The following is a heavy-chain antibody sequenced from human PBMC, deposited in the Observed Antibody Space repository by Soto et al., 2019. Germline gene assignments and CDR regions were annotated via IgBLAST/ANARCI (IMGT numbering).Heavy chain of an antibody. D-gene: IGHD2-2*01. V-gene: IGHV1-18*04. Sequence: ASLKFSCKDSGYTFTSYGISWVRQAPVQGLEWMGWISADNGSTSYAQKFQGRLTMTRDSSTSTVYLELSSLRSQDTAVYYCARDFLGCSSTSCPHYYYYGMDVWGQGTTVTVSS. CDR3: ARDFLGCSSTSCPHYYYYGMDV. J-gene: IGHJ6*02. CDR1: GYTFTSYG. CDR2: ISADNGST.